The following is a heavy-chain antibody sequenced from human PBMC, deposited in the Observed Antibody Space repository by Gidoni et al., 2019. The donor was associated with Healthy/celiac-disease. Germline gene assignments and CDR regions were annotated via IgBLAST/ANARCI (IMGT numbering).Heavy chain of an antibody. CDR2: INHSGST. D-gene: IGHD7-27*01. Sequence: QVQLQQWGAGLLKPSQTLSLTCAVSGGSFSGYYWSWIRQPPGKGLEWIGEINHSGSTNYNPSLKSRVTISVDTSKNQFSLKLSSVTAADTAVYYCARGAILGPQHGMDVWGQGTTVTVSS. V-gene: IGHV4-34*01. J-gene: IGHJ6*02. CDR1: GGSFSGYY. CDR3: ARGAILGPQHGMDV.